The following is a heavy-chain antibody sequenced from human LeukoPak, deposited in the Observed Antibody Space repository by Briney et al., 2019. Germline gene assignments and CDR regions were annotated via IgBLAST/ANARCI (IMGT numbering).Heavy chain of an antibody. V-gene: IGHV1-69*06. CDR1: GGTFSNYA. J-gene: IGHJ4*02. CDR3: ARGWDYDSGGRPTAYVY. Sequence: SVNVSCKASGGTFSNYAINWVRQAPGQGLEWMGGIIPIFGTANYAQKFQGRVTITADKSTSTVYMELNSLKSEDTAVYYCARGWDYDSGGRPTAYVYWGQGTLVTVSS. D-gene: IGHD3-22*01. CDR2: IIPIFGTA.